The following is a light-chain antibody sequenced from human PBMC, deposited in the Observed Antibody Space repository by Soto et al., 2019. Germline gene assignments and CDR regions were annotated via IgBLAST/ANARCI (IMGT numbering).Light chain of an antibody. V-gene: IGKV1-33*01. J-gene: IGKJ2*01. CDR1: QDISNY. Sequence: DIQMTQSPSSLSASVGDRVTITCQASQDISNYLNWYQQKPGKAPKLLIYDASNLETGVPSRFSGSGSGTDFTFPISRLQPEDIAKYYCQQYDNLPLTFGQGTKLEIK. CDR3: QQYDNLPLT. CDR2: DAS.